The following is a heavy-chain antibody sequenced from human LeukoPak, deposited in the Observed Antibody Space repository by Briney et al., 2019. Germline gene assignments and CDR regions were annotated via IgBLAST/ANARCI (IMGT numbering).Heavy chain of an antibody. J-gene: IGHJ6*02. Sequence: GGSLRLSCAASGFTFRSYGIHWVRQAPGKGLEWVAVISYDETNKYYADSVKGRFTISRDNSKDTLYLQMNSLRAEDTAVYYCAKDSSTTNYYSGLDVWGQGTTVTVSS. CDR2: ISYDETNK. CDR1: GFTFRSYG. CDR3: AKDSSTTNYYSGLDV. D-gene: IGHD6-13*01. V-gene: IGHV3-30*18.